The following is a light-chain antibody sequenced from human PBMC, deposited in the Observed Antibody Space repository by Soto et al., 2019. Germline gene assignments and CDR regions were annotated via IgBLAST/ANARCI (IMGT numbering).Light chain of an antibody. CDR3: QQCGSSSFT. CDR2: GAS. Sequence: EIVLTQSPGTLSLSPGERATLSCRASQSVNSSYLAWYQQKPGLAPRLLIYGASSRATGIPDRFSGGGSGTDFTLTISRLEPEDFAVYYCQQCGSSSFTFGPGTKVDIK. J-gene: IGKJ3*01. CDR1: QSVNSSY. V-gene: IGKV3-20*01.